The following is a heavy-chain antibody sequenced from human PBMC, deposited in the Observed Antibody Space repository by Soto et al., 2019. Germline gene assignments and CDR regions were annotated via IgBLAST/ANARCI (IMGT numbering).Heavy chain of an antibody. D-gene: IGHD3-9*01. CDR2: IKSKTDGGTA. Sequence: EVQLEESGGGLGKPGGSLRLSCAASGFNLSHPWMTWVRQAAGKGLEWVGHIKSKTDGGTADYAAPVKGRFTISRDDSKNTVYLQMNSLKTEDTAVYYCTTGIYYDLLTGYHNVAYWGQGTLVTVSS. J-gene: IGHJ4*02. CDR3: TTGIYYDLLTGYHNVAY. V-gene: IGHV3-15*01. CDR1: GFNLSHPW.